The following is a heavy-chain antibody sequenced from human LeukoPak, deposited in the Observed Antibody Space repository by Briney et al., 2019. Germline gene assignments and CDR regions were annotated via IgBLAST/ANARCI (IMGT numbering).Heavy chain of an antibody. V-gene: IGHV7-4-1*02. D-gene: IGHD1-26*01. CDR2: ISTNTGNP. CDR3: ARKSGAATPRDIVYQYSYMDV. Sequence: ASVKLSCKSSGYTFTSYAMNWVRQAPGQGLEWVGCISTNTGNPTYAQVFTGRFVFSLDTSVSTAYLQISSLKAEDTAVYYCARKSGAATPRDIVYQYSYMDVRGKGTTVTVSS. CDR1: GYTFTSYA. J-gene: IGHJ6*03.